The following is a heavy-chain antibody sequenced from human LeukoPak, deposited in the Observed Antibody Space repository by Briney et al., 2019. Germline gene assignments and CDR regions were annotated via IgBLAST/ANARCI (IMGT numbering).Heavy chain of an antibody. CDR3: AKAASLDYSNYGYNWFDP. J-gene: IGHJ5*02. CDR1: GFTFSSYG. V-gene: IGHV3-30*18. Sequence: GGSLRLSCAASGFTFSSYGMHWVRQAPGKGLEWVAVISYDGSNKYYADSVKGRFTISRDNSKNTLYLQMNSLRAEDTAVYYCAKAASLDYSNYGYNWFDPWGQGTLVTVSS. D-gene: IGHD4-11*01. CDR2: ISYDGSNK.